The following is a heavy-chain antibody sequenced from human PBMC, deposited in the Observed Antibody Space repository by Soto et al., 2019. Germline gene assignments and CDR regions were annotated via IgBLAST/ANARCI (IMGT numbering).Heavy chain of an antibody. D-gene: IGHD3-10*01. CDR1: GFTFSNYW. CDR3: ARAVRSGSYPYYYYGMDV. J-gene: IGHJ6*02. CDR2: INSDGSGT. V-gene: IGHV3-74*01. Sequence: PGGSLRLSCAASGFTFSNYWMQWVRQAPGKGLVWVPRINSDGSGTSYADSVKGRFTISSDNAKNTLYLQMNSLRAEDTALYYCARAVRSGSYPYYYYGMDVWGQGTTVTVS.